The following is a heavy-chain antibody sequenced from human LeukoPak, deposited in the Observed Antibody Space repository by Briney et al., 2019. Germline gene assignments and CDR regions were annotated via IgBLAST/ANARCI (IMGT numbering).Heavy chain of an antibody. Sequence: GGSLRLSCAASGFTFSSYGMHWVRQAPGKGLEWVAVIWYDGSNKYYADSVKGRFTISRDNSKNTLYLQMNSLRVEDTAAYYCAKVRAPSGWFNSDYWGQGTLVTVSS. CDR1: GFTFSSYG. J-gene: IGHJ4*02. CDR3: AKVRAPSGWFNSDY. CDR2: IWYDGSNK. D-gene: IGHD6-19*01. V-gene: IGHV3-33*06.